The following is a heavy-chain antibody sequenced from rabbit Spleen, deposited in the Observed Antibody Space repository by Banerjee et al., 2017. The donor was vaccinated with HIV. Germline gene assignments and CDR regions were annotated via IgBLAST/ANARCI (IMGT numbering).Heavy chain of an antibody. D-gene: IGHD4-2*01. CDR1: GFSFSSSDW. Sequence: QSLEESGGDLVKPGASLTLTCTASGFSFSSSDWICWVRQAPGKGLEWIACIYAGSSGNTYYASWAKGRFTISKTSSTVTLQMASLTAADTATYFCARGVPSEGWDNYFNLWGPGTLVTVS. V-gene: IGHV1S40*01. CDR2: IYAGSSGNT. CDR3: ARGVPSEGWDNYFNL. J-gene: IGHJ4*01.